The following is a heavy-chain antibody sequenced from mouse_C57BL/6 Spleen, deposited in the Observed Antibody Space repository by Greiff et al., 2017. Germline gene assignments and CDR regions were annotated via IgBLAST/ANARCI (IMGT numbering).Heavy chain of an antibody. CDR1: GFTFSSYA. CDR2: ISSGGDYI. CDR3: TRDNYDYGGYAMDY. Sequence: EVHLVESGEGLVKPGGSLKLSCAASGFTFSSYAMSWVRQTPEKRLEWVAYISSGGDYIYYADTVKGRFTISRDNARNTLYLQKSRLKSVATAMYYCTRDNYDYGGYAMDYWGQGTSVTVSS. V-gene: IGHV5-9-1*02. D-gene: IGHD2-4*01. J-gene: IGHJ4*01.